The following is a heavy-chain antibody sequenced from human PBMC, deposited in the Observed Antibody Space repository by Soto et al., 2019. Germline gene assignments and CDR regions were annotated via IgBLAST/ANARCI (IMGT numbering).Heavy chain of an antibody. CDR2: ISSGNNYK. CDR1: GFTFSTYG. Sequence: PGGSLRLSCSASGFTFSTYGLNWVRQAPGKGLEWVSSISSGNNYKSYADSVKGRFTISRDNAKNSLYLQMNSLRAEDTAVYYCASPGPVYYDSSGYTDYWGQGTLVTVSS. J-gene: IGHJ4*02. V-gene: IGHV3-21*01. CDR3: ASPGPVYYDSSGYTDY. D-gene: IGHD3-22*01.